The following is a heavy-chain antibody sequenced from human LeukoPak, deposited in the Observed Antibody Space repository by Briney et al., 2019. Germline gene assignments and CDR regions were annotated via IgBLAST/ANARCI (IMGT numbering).Heavy chain of an antibody. D-gene: IGHD5-12*01. V-gene: IGHV4-59*01. CDR1: GGSISSYY. CDR3: ARGDDYKSTLFDY. Sequence: PSETLSLTCTVSGGSISSYYWSWIRQPPGKGLEWIGYISYSGTTNNNPSLKSRVTISVDTSKKQFSLKLTSATAADTAVYYCARGDDYKSTLFDYWGQGTLVTVSS. CDR2: ISYSGTT. J-gene: IGHJ4*02.